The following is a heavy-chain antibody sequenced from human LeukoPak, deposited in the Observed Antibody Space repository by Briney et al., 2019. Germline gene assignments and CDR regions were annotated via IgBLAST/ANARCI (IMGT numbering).Heavy chain of an antibody. Sequence: GGSLRLSCAASGFTFSSYSMNWVRQAPGKGLEWVSSISSSSSYIYYADSVKGRFTISRDNAKNSLYLQMNSLRAEDTAAYYCARLFVAGSFAFDYWGQGTLVTVSS. D-gene: IGHD6-19*01. J-gene: IGHJ4*02. V-gene: IGHV3-21*01. CDR1: GFTFSSYS. CDR2: ISSSSSYI. CDR3: ARLFVAGSFAFDY.